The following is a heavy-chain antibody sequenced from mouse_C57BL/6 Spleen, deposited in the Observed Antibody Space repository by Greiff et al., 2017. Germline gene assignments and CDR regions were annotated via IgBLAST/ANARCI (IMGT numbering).Heavy chain of an antibody. CDR3: ALITTDFDY. J-gene: IGHJ2*01. V-gene: IGHV1-61*01. Sequence: QVQLKQPGAELVRPGSSVKLSCKASGYTFTSYWMDWVKQRPGQGLEWIGNIYPSDSETHYNQKFKDKATLTVDKSSSTAYMQLSSLTSEDSAVYYCALITTDFDYWGQGTTLTVSS. CDR2: IYPSDSET. CDR1: GYTFTSYW. D-gene: IGHD1-1*01.